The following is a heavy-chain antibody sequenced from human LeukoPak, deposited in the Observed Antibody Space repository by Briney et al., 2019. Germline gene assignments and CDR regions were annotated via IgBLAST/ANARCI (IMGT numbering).Heavy chain of an antibody. CDR1: GFTFSSYS. J-gene: IGHJ3*02. CDR3: ARDGPVFDAFDI. Sequence: SGGSLRLSCAVSGFTFSSYSMNWVRQAPGKGLEWLSYISRSSTTIYYLDSVKGRFTISRDNAKNSLYLQMNSLRVEDTAVYYCARDGPVFDAFDIWGQGTMVTVSS. D-gene: IGHD3/OR15-3a*01. V-gene: IGHV3-48*01. CDR2: ISRSSTTI.